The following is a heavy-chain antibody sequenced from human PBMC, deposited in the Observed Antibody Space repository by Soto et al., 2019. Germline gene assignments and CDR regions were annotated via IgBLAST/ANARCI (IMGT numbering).Heavy chain of an antibody. V-gene: IGHV1-18*01. Sequence: QVHLVQSGAEVKKPGASVKVSCKGSGYTFTSYGITWVRQAPGQGLEWMGWISAHNGNTDYAQKLEGRVTVTRDASTSTAYMELRSLRSDDTAVYYCARGRYGDYWGQGALVTVSS. J-gene: IGHJ4*02. CDR2: ISAHNGNT. CDR3: ARGRYGDY. D-gene: IGHD1-1*01. CDR1: GYTFTSYG.